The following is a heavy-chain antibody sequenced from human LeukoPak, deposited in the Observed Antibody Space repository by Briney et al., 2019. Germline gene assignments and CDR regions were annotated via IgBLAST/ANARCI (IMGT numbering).Heavy chain of an antibody. CDR3: ARWRYSSSWYAVHYYMDV. J-gene: IGHJ6*03. CDR2: INRNGGST. CDR1: GFTFDDYG. V-gene: IGHV3-20*04. D-gene: IGHD6-13*01. Sequence: GGSLRLSCAASGFTFDDYGMSWVRQAPGKGLEWVSCINRNGGSTSHADSVKGRFTISRENARKFLYLQMNSLRAEDTALYYCARWRYSSSWYAVHYYMDVWGKGTTVTVSS.